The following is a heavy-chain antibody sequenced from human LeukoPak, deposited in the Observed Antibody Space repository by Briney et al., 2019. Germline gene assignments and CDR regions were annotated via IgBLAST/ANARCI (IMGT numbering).Heavy chain of an antibody. Sequence: SETLSLTCTVSGGSISSYYWSWTRQPPGKGLEWIGYIYYSGSTNYNPSLKSRVTISVDSSNNQFSLKLSSVTAADTAVYYCARVRYSSGWYDGLDYWGQRTLVTVSS. CDR3: ARVRYSSGWYDGLDY. V-gene: IGHV4-59*01. D-gene: IGHD6-19*01. CDR1: GGSISSYY. CDR2: IYYSGST. J-gene: IGHJ4*02.